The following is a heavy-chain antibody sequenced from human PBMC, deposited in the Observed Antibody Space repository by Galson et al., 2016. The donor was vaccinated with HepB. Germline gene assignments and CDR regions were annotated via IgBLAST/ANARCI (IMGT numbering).Heavy chain of an antibody. Sequence: SLRLSCAASGVVFSNFGLSWVRQAPGKGLEWVASISTRRTTYYSDSVQGRFTISRDNSNNPLYLQMNDLRAEDTAVYYYAKERLVRRIFDHWGQGTLLTVSS. V-gene: IGHV3-23*01. CDR3: AKERLVRRIFDH. CDR1: GVVFSNFG. J-gene: IGHJ4*02. D-gene: IGHD1-1*01. CDR2: ISTRRTT.